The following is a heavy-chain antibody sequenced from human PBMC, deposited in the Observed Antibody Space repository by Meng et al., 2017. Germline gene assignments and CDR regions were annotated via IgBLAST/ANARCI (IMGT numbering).Heavy chain of an antibody. CDR3: AREGAAGPAEYFQH. J-gene: IGHJ1*01. CDR2: ISGSGGST. D-gene: IGHD6-13*01. Sequence: EVKLVGHGGGLVQPGGSLSLSCAASGFTFSSYAMSWVRQAPGKGLEWVSAISGSGGSTYYADSVKGRFTISRDNSKNTLYLQMNSLRAEDTAVYYCAREGAAGPAEYFQHWGQGTLVTVSS. V-gene: IGHV3-23*04. CDR1: GFTFSSYA.